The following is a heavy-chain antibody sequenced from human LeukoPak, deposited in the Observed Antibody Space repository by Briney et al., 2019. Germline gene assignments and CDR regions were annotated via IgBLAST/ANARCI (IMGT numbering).Heavy chain of an antibody. CDR3: VRVDYYGSGSSKNWFDP. V-gene: IGHV3-21*01. J-gene: IGHJ5*02. CDR1: GFTFSSYS. Sequence: GGSLRLSCAASGFTFSSYSMNWVRQAPGKGLEWVSSISSSSSYIYYADSVKGRFTISRDNAKNSLYLQMNSLRAEDTAVYYCVRVDYYGSGSSKNWFDPWGQGTLVTVSS. CDR2: ISSSSSYI. D-gene: IGHD3-10*01.